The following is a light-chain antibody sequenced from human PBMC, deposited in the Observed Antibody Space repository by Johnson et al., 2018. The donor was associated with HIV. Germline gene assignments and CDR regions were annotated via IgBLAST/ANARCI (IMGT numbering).Light chain of an antibody. J-gene: IGLJ1*01. Sequence: QSVLTQPPSMSAAPGQRVTISCSGSSSNIGNNYVSWYQQVPGAAPKLLIYDNNRRPSGIPDRFSGSKSGTSATLGITGLQTGDEADYYCGTWDSSLGVFGTGTKVTVL. V-gene: IGLV1-51*01. CDR3: GTWDSSLGV. CDR1: SSNIGNNY. CDR2: DNN.